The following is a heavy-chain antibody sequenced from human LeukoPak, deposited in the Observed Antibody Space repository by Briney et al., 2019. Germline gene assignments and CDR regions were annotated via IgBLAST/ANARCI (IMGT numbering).Heavy chain of an antibody. CDR2: INPSGGTT. CDR1: GYTFTSYY. CDR3: ARVHGSGWEGEQFDY. V-gene: IGHV1-46*01. Sequence: ASVKVSCKASGYTFTSYYMHWVRQAPGQGLEWMGIINPSGGTTNYAQKFQGRVTMTRDTSTSTVYMELSSLRSEDTAVYYCARVHGSGWEGEQFDYWGQGTLVTVSS. J-gene: IGHJ4*02. D-gene: IGHD6-19*01.